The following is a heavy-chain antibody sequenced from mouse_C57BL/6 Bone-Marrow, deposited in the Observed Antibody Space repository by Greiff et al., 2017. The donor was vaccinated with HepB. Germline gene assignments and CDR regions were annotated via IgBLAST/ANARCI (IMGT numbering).Heavy chain of an antibody. J-gene: IGHJ2*01. CDR3: ARARSGYVTYFDY. Sequence: EVKLVESGGGLVQPGGSLKLSCAASGFTFSDYGMAWVRQAPRKGPEWVAFISNLAYSIYYADTVTGRFTISRENAKNTLYLEMSSLRSEDTAMYYCARARSGYVTYFDYWGQGTTLTVSS. CDR1: GFTFSDYG. D-gene: IGHD3-2*02. CDR2: ISNLAYSI. V-gene: IGHV5-15*04.